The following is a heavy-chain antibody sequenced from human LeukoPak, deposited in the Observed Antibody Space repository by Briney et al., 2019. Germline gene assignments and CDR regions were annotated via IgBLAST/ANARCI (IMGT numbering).Heavy chain of an antibody. J-gene: IGHJ4*02. V-gene: IGHV3-23*01. CDR1: GFTFSSYG. CDR2: ISGGGGST. CDR3: AKDRGIVGATTDFDY. D-gene: IGHD1-26*01. Sequence: GGSLRLSCTASGFTFSSYGMSWVRQAPGKGLEWISAISGGGGSTYYADSVKGRFTISRDNSKNTLYLQMNSLRAEDTAVYYCAKDRGIVGATTDFDYWGQGTLVTVSS.